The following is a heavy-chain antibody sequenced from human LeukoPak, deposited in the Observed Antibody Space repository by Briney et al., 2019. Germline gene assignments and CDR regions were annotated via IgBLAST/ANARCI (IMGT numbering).Heavy chain of an antibody. CDR1: GGSVSSGSYY. CDR2: TYYRSKWYN. CDR3: ARADGDRDGYNFWFDP. D-gene: IGHD5-24*01. J-gene: IGHJ5*02. V-gene: IGHV6-1*01. Sequence: PSETLSLTCTVSGGSVSSGSYYWNWIRQSPSRGLEWLGRTYYRSKWYNDYAVSVESRITINPDTSKNQFSLQLNSVTPEDTAVYYCARADGDRDGYNFWFDPWGQGTLVTVSS.